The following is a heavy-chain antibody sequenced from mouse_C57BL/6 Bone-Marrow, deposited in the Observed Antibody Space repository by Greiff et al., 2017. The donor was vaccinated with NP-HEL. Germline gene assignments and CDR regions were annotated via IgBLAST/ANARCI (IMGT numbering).Heavy chain of an antibody. CDR2: IYPGSGNT. CDR1: GYSFTSYY. V-gene: IGHV1-66*01. J-gene: IGHJ2*01. D-gene: IGHD1-1*01. CDR3: ARNPSYGSSYDY. Sequence: VKLVESGPELVKPGASVKISCKASGYSFTSYYIHWVKQRPGQGLEWIGWIYPGSGNTKYNEKFKGKATLTADTSSSTAYMQLSSLTSEDSAVYYCARNPSYGSSYDYWGQGTTLTVSS.